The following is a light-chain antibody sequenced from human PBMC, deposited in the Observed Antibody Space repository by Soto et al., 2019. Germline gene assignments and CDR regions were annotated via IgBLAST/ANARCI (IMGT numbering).Light chain of an antibody. J-gene: IGLJ1*01. Sequence: QSVLTQPRSVSGSPGQAVTFSCTGTNSDVGGYDYVSWYQQLPGEAPKLIIYDVTKRPSGVPNRFSGSKSGNTASLTISGPQAEDEADYFCSSFAGSYTHVFGSGTKGTVL. CDR1: NSDVGGYDY. V-gene: IGLV2-11*01. CDR3: SSFAGSYTHV. CDR2: DVT.